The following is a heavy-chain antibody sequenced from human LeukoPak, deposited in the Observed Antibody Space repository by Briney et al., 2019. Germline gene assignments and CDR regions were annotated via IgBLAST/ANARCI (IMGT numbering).Heavy chain of an antibody. V-gene: IGHV3-11*01. D-gene: IGHD1-26*01. CDR3: TRAVGLGPGAHFDQ. CDR1: GFSFSRYY. CDR2: IPTSGISV. J-gene: IGHJ4*02. Sequence: GGSLRLSCAATGFSFSRYYMSWVRQTPGKALEWISYIPTSGISVQYADSVRGRFTASRDDAKNSLHLQMDSLRVEDTAVYYCTRAVGLGPGAHFDQWGQGALVIVSS.